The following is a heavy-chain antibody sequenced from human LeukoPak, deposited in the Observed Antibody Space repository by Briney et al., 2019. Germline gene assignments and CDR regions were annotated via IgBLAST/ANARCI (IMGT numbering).Heavy chain of an antibody. CDR1: GYTFTSCY. Sequence: ASVKVSCKASGYTFTSCYMHWVRQAPGQGLEWMGIINPSGGSTSYAQKFQGRVTMTRDTSTSTVYMELSSLRSEDAAVYYCSTLGVGYWGQGTLVTVSS. CDR3: STLGVGY. J-gene: IGHJ4*02. CDR2: INPSGGST. D-gene: IGHD7-27*01. V-gene: IGHV1-46*03.